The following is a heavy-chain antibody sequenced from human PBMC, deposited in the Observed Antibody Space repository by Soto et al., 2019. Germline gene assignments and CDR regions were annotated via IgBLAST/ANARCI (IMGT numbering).Heavy chain of an antibody. V-gene: IGHV1-69*06. CDR2: IIPIFGTA. CDR3: ARRRIVVVVAAEDYYYGMDV. J-gene: IGHJ6*02. Sequence: SVKVSCKASGGTFSSYAISWVRQAPGQGLEWMGGIIPIFGTANYAQKFQGRVTITADKSTSTAYMELSSLRSEDTAVYYCARRRIVVVVAAEDYYYGMDVWGQGTTVTVSS. CDR1: GGTFSSYA. D-gene: IGHD2-15*01.